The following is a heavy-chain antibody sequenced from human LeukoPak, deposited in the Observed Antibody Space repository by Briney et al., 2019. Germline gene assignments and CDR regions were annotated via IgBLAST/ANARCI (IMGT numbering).Heavy chain of an antibody. CDR1: GGTFSSYA. J-gene: IGHJ3*02. V-gene: IGHV1-69*06. CDR3: ARGLADYYDSYAFDI. CDR2: IIPIFGTA. Sequence: SVKVSCKASGGTFSSYAISWVRQAPGQGLEWMGGIIPIFGTANYAQKFQGRVTITADKSTSTAYMELSSLRSEDTAVYYCARGLADYYDSYAFDIWGQGTMVTVSS. D-gene: IGHD3-22*01.